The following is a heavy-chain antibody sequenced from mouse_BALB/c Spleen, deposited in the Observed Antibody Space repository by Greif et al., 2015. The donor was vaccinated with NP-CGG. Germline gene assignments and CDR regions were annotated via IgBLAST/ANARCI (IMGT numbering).Heavy chain of an antibody. CDR2: INPYNGDT. CDR1: GYSFTGYF. J-gene: IGHJ3*01. V-gene: IGHV1-20*02. CDR3: ARLYDGYP. Sequence: EVQLQQSGPELVKPGASVKISCKASGYSFTGYFMNWVMQSHGKSLEWIGRINPYNGDTFYNQKFKGKATLTADKSSSTAHMELRSLASEDSAVYYCARLYDGYPWGQGTLVTVSA. D-gene: IGHD2-3*01.